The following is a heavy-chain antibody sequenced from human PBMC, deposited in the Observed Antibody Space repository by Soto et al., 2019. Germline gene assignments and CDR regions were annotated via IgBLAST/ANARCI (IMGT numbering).Heavy chain of an antibody. Sequence: SVKVSCKASGFKFGRSAVQWVRQARGQRLEWMGWIVVGSGNTKFAQKLQERATITSDMSTNTAYMELSSLRSEDTAVDFCAADRGGTTSIFDSWGQVTLVTVSS. D-gene: IGHD4-17*01. CDR1: GFKFGRSA. CDR2: IVVGSGNT. J-gene: IGHJ4*02. V-gene: IGHV1-58*01. CDR3: AADRGGTTSIFDS.